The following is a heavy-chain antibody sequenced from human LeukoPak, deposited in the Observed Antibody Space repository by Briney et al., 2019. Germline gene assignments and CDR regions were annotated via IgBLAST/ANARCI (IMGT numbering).Heavy chain of an antibody. CDR3: ARAPGNTGSGWYYFDS. Sequence: SLRLSCEASGFTFGSYWMNWVRQAPGKGLEWVASIKLDGSESHYVDSVKGRFTISRDNAKNSLHLQMNSLRVEDTALYYCARAPGNTGSGWYYFDSWGQGTLVTVSS. V-gene: IGHV3-7*01. D-gene: IGHD6-19*01. CDR1: GFTFGSYW. CDR2: IKLDGSES. J-gene: IGHJ4*02.